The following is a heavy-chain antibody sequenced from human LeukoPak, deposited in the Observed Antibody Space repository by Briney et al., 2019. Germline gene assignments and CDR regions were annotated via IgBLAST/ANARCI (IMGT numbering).Heavy chain of an antibody. D-gene: IGHD2/OR15-2a*01. V-gene: IGHV4-61*08. CDR2: TYYSGRT. CDR3: ALRRLTSAQIIEDNWFDP. CDR1: GGSVSSSGYS. Sequence: SETLSLTCTVAGGSVSSSGYSWNWSRQPRGKTLEWIGYTYYSGRTNYNPSRKSRVTISLNTSKNQFSLRLTSVTAADTAVYYCALRRLTSAQIIEDNWFDPWGQGTLVTVSS. J-gene: IGHJ5*02.